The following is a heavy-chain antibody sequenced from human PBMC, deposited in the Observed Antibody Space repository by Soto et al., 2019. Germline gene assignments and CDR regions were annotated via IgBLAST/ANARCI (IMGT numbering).Heavy chain of an antibody. D-gene: IGHD4-17*01. CDR2: IYYSGIT. J-gene: IGHJ3*02. CDR1: GGSISSSIYY. CDR3: ARHPSYGDYRHAFDI. Sequence: SETLSLTCTVSGGSISSSIYYGGWIRQPPGKGLEWIGSIYYSGITYYNPSLKGPDTISVYTSKNQFSLKLSSVTAADTAVYYCARHPSYGDYRHAFDIWGQATMDTVSS. V-gene: IGHV4-39*01.